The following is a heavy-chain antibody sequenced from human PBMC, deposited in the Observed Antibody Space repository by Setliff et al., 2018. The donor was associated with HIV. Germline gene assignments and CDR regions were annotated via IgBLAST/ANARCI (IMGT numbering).Heavy chain of an antibody. CDR2: VYYSGTT. CDR1: GGSIRGSNYY. D-gene: IGHD3-3*01. J-gene: IGHJ4*02. V-gene: IGHV4-39*01. CDR3: GAGSNYDDSGYYSPYFDY. Sequence: SETLSLTCTVSGGSIRGSNYYWSWIRQPPGKGLEWIGRVYYSGTTYYNPSLKSRVTISIGASKFQFSLKLNSVTAADTAVYYCGAGSNYDDSGYYSPYFDYWGQGALVTVSS.